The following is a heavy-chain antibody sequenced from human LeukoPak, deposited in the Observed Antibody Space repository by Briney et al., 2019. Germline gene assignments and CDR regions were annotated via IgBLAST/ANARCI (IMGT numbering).Heavy chain of an antibody. Sequence: PGGSLRLSCAASGFTFDSNSMSWVRQAPGKGLVWVSRINPDDGSTSYADSVKGRFTISRDNAKSTLYLQMNSLRAEDTAVYYCLTIVETDLDAFDIWGQGTKVTVSS. D-gene: IGHD2-21*01. J-gene: IGHJ3*02. CDR2: INPDDGST. CDR1: GFTFDSNS. CDR3: LTIVETDLDAFDI. V-gene: IGHV3-74*01.